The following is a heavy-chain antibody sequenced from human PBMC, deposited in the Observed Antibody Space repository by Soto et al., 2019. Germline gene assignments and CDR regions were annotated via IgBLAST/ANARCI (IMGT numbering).Heavy chain of an antibody. CDR3: AFGEESRYYYYGMDV. J-gene: IGHJ6*02. D-gene: IGHD3-10*01. Sequence: EVQLVESGGGLVQRGGSLRLSCAASGLTFSSYSMNWVRQAPGKGLEWVSYISSSSSTIYYGDSVKGRFTISRDNANNSLYLQMNSLRAEDTAVYSCAFGEESRYYYYGMDVWGQGTTVTVSS. CDR2: ISSSSSTI. CDR1: GLTFSSYS. V-gene: IGHV3-48*01.